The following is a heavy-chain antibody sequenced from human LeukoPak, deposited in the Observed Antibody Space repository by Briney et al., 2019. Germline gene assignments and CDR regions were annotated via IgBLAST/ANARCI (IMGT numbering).Heavy chain of an antibody. V-gene: IGHV1-69*06. CDR3: ARTVGATGYYYYYYMDV. J-gene: IGHJ6*03. CDR1: GGTFSSYA. Sequence: SVKVSCKASGGTFSSYAISWVRQAPGQGLEWMGGIIPIFGTANYAQKFQGRVTITADKSTSTAYMELSSLRSEDTAVYYCARTVGATGYYYYYYMDVWGKGTTVTVSS. D-gene: IGHD1-26*01. CDR2: IIPIFGTA.